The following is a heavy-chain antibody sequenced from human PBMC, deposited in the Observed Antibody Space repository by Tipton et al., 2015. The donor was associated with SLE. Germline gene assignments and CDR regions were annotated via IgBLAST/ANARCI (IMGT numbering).Heavy chain of an antibody. CDR3: ARGRGVQYLWYFDY. J-gene: IGHJ4*02. Sequence: TLSLTCTVSGGSISSTIYYWGWIRQPPGKGLEWIGSFYYSRSTYYNPSLKSRVTISVDTSKNQFSLKLSSVTAADTAVYCCARGRGVQYLWYFDYWGQGTLVTVSS. V-gene: IGHV4-39*07. CDR1: GGSISSTIYY. CDR2: FYYSRST. D-gene: IGHD2-8*02.